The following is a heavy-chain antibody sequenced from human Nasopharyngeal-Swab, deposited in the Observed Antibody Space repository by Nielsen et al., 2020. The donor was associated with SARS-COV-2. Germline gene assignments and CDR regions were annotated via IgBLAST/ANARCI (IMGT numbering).Heavy chain of an antibody. D-gene: IGHD6-13*01. J-gene: IGHJ6*02. CDR3: AKSRGALIAAADGYYYYGMDV. CDR2: ISWNSGSI. Sequence: SLKISCAASGFTFDDYAMHWVRQAPGKGLEWVSGISWNSGSIGYADSMKGRFTISRDNAKNSLYLQMNSLRAEDTALYYCAKSRGALIAAADGYYYYGMDVWGQGTTVTVSS. V-gene: IGHV3-9*01. CDR1: GFTFDDYA.